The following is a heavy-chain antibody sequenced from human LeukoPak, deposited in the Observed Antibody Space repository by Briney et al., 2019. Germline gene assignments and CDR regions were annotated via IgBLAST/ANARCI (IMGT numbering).Heavy chain of an antibody. V-gene: IGHV1-3*01. D-gene: IGHD2-2*01. CDR3: ARDSGYQLLWY. J-gene: IGHJ4*02. CDR2: INAGNGKT. CDR1: GYTFTSYA. Sequence: ASVKVSCKASGYTFTSYAMHWVRQAPGQRLEWMGWINAGNGKTKYSQKFQGRVTITRDTSASTAYMELSGLRSEDTAVYYCARDSGYQLLWYWGQGTLVTVSS.